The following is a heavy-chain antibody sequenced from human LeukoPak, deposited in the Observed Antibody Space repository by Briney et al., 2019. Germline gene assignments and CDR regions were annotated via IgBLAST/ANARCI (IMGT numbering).Heavy chain of an antibody. J-gene: IGHJ4*02. V-gene: IGHV3-23*01. D-gene: IGHD6-13*01. CDR1: GFTFSSYA. CDR3: AKHSSSWHTRHIDY. CDR2: ISGSGGST. Sequence: PGGSLRLSCAASGFTFSSYAMSWVRQAPGRGLEWFTAISGSGGSTYYADSVKGRFTISRDNSKNTLYLQMNSLRAEDTAVYYCAKHSSSWHTRHIDYWDQGTLVTVSS.